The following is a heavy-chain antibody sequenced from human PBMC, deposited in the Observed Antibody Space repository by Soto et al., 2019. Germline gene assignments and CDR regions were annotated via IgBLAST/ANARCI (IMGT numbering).Heavy chain of an antibody. Sequence: SETLSLTCTVSGGSISSYYWSWIRQPPGKGLEWIGYIYYSGSTNYNPSLKSRVTISVDTSKNQFSLKLSSVTAADTAVYYCATYKFYGHYNYFDYWGQGTLVTVSS. J-gene: IGHJ4*02. CDR3: ATYKFYGHYNYFDY. CDR2: IYYSGST. D-gene: IGHD4-17*01. V-gene: IGHV4-59*01. CDR1: GGSISSYY.